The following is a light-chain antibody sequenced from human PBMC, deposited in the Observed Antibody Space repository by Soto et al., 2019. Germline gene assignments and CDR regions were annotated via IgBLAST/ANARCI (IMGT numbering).Light chain of an antibody. CDR1: ISDVGGYNY. Sequence: QSALTQPASMSGSPGQSITISCTGTISDVGGYNYVSWYQHHPGRVPKLMIFDVNNRPPGISSRFSGSKSGNTASLTISGLQAEDEADYYCYSYTTSGTYVFGTGTKLTVL. V-gene: IGLV2-14*03. CDR3: YSYTTSGTYV. J-gene: IGLJ1*01. CDR2: DVN.